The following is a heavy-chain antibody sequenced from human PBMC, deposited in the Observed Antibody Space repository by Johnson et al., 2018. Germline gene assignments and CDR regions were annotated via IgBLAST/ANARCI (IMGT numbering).Heavy chain of an antibody. D-gene: IGHD6-6*01. CDR3: ARWPLGCSSSAPDAGGLDI. CDR1: GGTFSSYT. J-gene: IGHJ3*02. V-gene: IGHV1-69*02. CDR2: IIPVPGVT. Sequence: QVQLVQSGAEVRKPGSSVKLSCKASGGTFSSYTFNWVRQAPGQGLEWMGRIIPVPGVTTYAQKFQDRVTITADRSTSTAYMELGRLRSEDTAMYYCARWPLGCSSSAPDAGGLDIWDQGTMVTVS.